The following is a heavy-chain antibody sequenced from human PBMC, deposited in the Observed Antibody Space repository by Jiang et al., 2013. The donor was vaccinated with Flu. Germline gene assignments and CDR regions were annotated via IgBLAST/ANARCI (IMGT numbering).Heavy chain of an antibody. D-gene: IGHD1-7*01. CDR3: ARSNYKVYYYYYGMDV. V-gene: IGHV5-51*01. CDR2: IYPGDSDT. CDR1: GYSFTSYW. J-gene: IGHJ6*02. Sequence: PGESLKISCKGSGYSFTSYWIGWVRQMPGKGLEWMGIIYPGDSDTRYSPSFQGQVTISADKSISTAYLQWSSLKASDTAMYYCARSNYKVYYYYYGMDVWGQGTTVTVSS.